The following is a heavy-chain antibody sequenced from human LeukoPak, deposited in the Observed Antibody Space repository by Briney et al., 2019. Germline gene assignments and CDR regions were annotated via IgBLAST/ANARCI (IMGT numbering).Heavy chain of an antibody. D-gene: IGHD6-13*01. CDR1: GTSISSHY. CDR2: TYYSGRT. CDR3: ARNGQQLVRGLYYYYYYYMDV. J-gene: IGHJ6*03. V-gene: IGHV4-59*11. Sequence: SQTLSLTTTVTGTSISSHYWSWIRQPPGKGLQCFGYTYYSGRTNYNPSLKSRVTISVDTSKNQFSLKLSSVTAADTAVYYCARNGQQLVRGLYYYYYYYMDVWGKGTTVTVSS.